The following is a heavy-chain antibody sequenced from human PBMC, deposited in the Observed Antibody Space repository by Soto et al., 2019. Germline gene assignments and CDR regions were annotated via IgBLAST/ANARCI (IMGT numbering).Heavy chain of an antibody. CDR2: ISGSSDTT. V-gene: IGHV3-23*01. Sequence: GGSLRLSCAASGFTFSNYAMNWVRQAPGKGLEWVSTISGSSDTTYYADSVKGRFTISRDNSKNTLYLQMNSLRAEDTAVYYCASKLTYGASSDYWGQGTLLTVSS. CDR1: GFTFSNYA. J-gene: IGHJ4*02. D-gene: IGHD4-17*01. CDR3: ASKLTYGASSDY.